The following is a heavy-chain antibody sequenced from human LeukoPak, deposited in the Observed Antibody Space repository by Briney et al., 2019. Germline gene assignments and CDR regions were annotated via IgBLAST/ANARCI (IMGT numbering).Heavy chain of an antibody. J-gene: IGHJ6*03. CDR1: GYTFTSYG. CDR3: ARDSRGYYYYMDV. D-gene: IGHD6-13*01. CDR2: IIPIFGTA. V-gene: IGHV1-69*13. Sequence: SVKVSCKASGYTFTSYGISWVRQAPGQGLEWTGGIIPIFGTANYAQKFQGRVTITADESTSTAYMELSSLRSEDTAVYYCARDSRGYYYYMDVWGKGTTVTVSS.